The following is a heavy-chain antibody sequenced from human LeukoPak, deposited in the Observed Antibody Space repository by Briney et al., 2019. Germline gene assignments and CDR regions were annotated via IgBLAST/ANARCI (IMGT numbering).Heavy chain of an antibody. J-gene: IGHJ3*02. CDR1: GYTFTSYG. D-gene: IGHD5-18*01. Sequence: GASVKVSCKASGYTFTSYGISWVRQAPGQGLEWMGWINPNSGGTNYAQKFQGRVTMTRDTSISTAYMELSRLRSDDTAVYYCARDMKRGYSSPGAFDIWGQGTMVTVSS. CDR2: INPNSGGT. CDR3: ARDMKRGYSSPGAFDI. V-gene: IGHV1-2*02.